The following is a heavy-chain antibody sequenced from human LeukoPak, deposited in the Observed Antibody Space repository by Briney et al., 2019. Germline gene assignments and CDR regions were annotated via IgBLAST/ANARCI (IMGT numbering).Heavy chain of an antibody. V-gene: IGHV3-9*01. J-gene: IGHJ6*02. CDR2: ISWNSGSI. CDR3: AKGQRVRGVIGYGMDV. Sequence: GGSLRLSCAASGFTFDDYAMHWVRQAPGKGLEWVSGISWNSGSIGYADSVKGRFTISRDNAKNSLYLQMNSLRAEDTALYYCAKGQRVRGVIGYGMDVWGQGTTVTVSS. D-gene: IGHD3-10*01. CDR1: GFTFDDYA.